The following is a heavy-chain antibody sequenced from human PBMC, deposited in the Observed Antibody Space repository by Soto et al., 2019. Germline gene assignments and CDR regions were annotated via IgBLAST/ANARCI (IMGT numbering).Heavy chain of an antibody. Sequence: TLSLTCTVSGGSIRSYYWTWIRQPPGKGVEWIGYIDYSGSTNYNPSLKSRVPISVDTSKNQFSLKLSSVTAADTAVYYCARAESRSAYYYSYGMDVWGQGTTVTVSS. CDR2: IDYSGST. J-gene: IGHJ6*02. CDR3: ARAESRSAYYYSYGMDV. CDR1: GGSIRSYY. V-gene: IGHV4-59*01. D-gene: IGHD6-6*01.